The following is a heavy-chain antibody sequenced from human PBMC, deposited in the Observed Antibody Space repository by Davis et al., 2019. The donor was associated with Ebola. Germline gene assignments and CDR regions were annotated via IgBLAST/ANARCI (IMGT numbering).Heavy chain of an antibody. Sequence: GESLKISCQASGHSFANYWMSWVRQMPGKGLEWMGRIDPGDSYTDYSPSFQGHVSISATRSTNTAYLQWRSLRASDTGTYYCAPTIFGVPQPWGQGTLVTVSS. D-gene: IGHD3-3*01. CDR2: IDPGDSYT. CDR1: GHSFANYW. V-gene: IGHV5-10-1*01. J-gene: IGHJ5*02. CDR3: APTIFGVPQP.